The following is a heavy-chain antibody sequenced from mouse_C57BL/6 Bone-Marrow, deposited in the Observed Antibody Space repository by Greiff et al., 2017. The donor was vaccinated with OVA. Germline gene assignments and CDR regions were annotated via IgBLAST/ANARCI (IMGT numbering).Heavy chain of an antibody. CDR1: GYTFTSYW. Sequence: VQLQQPGAELVKPGASVKLSCKASGYTFTSYWMHWVKQRPGQGLEWIGMIHPNSGSTNYNEKFKSKATLTVDKSSSTAYMQLSRLTSEDSAVYDCARFTTVVLDYWGQGTTLTVSS. CDR3: ARFTTVVLDY. CDR2: IHPNSGST. V-gene: IGHV1-64*01. J-gene: IGHJ2*01. D-gene: IGHD1-1*01.